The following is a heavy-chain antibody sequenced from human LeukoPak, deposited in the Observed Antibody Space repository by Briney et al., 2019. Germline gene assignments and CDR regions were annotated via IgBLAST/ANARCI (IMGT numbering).Heavy chain of an antibody. J-gene: IGHJ6*02. CDR3: ARGYCSGGSCSFYYYGMDV. V-gene: IGHV3-30*02. Sequence: PGGSLRLSCAASGFTFNRYGIHWVRQAPGKGLKWVTFIRYDGSNRYYADSVKGRFTISRDNSKNTLYLQMNSLRAEDTAVYYCARGYCSGGSCSFYYYGMDVWGQGTTVTVSS. CDR2: IRYDGSNR. CDR1: GFTFNRYG. D-gene: IGHD2-15*01.